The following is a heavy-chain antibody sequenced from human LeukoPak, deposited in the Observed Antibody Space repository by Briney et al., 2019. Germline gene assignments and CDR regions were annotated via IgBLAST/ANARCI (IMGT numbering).Heavy chain of an antibody. CDR1: GFTVTSNY. D-gene: IGHD4-23*01. J-gene: IGHJ4*02. Sequence: TGGSLRLSCAASGFTVTSNYMTWVRQAPGKGLEWVSYISSSGSTIYYADSVKGRFTISRDNAKNSLYLQMNSLRAEDTAVYYCAIDHDYGGNSFDYWGQGTLVTVSS. V-gene: IGHV3-48*03. CDR2: ISSSGSTI. CDR3: AIDHDYGGNSFDY.